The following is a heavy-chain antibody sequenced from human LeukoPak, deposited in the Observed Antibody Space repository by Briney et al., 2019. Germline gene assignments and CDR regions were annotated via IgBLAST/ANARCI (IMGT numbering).Heavy chain of an antibody. CDR2: IYYSGST. Sequence: SETLSLTCTVSGGSISSYYWSWLRQPPGKGLEWIGYIYYSGSTNYNPSLKSRVTISVDTSKKQFSLKLSSVTAADTAVYYCARVYSSGWYRIDYWGQGTLVTVSS. D-gene: IGHD6-19*01. CDR3: ARVYSSGWYRIDY. CDR1: GGSISSYY. V-gene: IGHV4-59*01. J-gene: IGHJ4*02.